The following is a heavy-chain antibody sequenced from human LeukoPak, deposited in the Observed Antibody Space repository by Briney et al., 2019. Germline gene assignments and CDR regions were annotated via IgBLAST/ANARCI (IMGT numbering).Heavy chain of an antibody. CDR2: IKQDGSEK. CDR1: GFTFSSYW. D-gene: IGHD3-10*01. Sequence: SGGSLRLSCAASGFTFSSYWMSWVRQAPGKGLEWVANIKQDGSEKYYVDSVKGRFTISRDNAKNSLYLQMNSLRAEDTAVYYCARDQTPRELLWFGEFETTFDYWGQGTLVTVSS. V-gene: IGHV3-7*01. J-gene: IGHJ4*02. CDR3: ARDQTPRELLWFGEFETTFDY.